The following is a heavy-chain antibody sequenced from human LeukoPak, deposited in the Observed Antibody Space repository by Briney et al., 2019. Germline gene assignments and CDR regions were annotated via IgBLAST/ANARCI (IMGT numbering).Heavy chain of an antibody. CDR1: GFTFSSAW. J-gene: IGHJ3*02. CDR2: ISSSSSYI. D-gene: IGHD3-9*01. CDR3: ARDWYDNSDAFDI. Sequence: GSLSLSFTASGFTFSSAWMSWVRPAPGKGLEWVSSISSSSSYIYYSDSVKGRFTIPRDNAKNSLYLQMNSLRAEDTAVYYCARDWYDNSDAFDIWGQGTMVTVSS. V-gene: IGHV3-21*01.